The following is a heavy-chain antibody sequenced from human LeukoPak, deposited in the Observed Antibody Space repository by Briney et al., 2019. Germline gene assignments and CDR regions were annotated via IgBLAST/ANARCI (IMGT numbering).Heavy chain of an antibody. J-gene: IGHJ4*02. V-gene: IGHV3-48*03. D-gene: IGHD6-19*01. CDR3: ARVQRGIAVALDY. Sequence: QPGGSLRLSCVVSGFTFSDYDMNWVRQAPGKGLEWISYIGSSGSTISYADSVKGRFTISRDNVKNLLYLQMNSLRAEDTAVYYCARVQRGIAVALDYWGQGTLATVSS. CDR1: GFTFSDYD. CDR2: IGSSGSTI.